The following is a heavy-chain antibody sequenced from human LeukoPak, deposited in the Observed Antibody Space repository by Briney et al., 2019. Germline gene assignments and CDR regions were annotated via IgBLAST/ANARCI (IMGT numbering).Heavy chain of an antibody. Sequence: GASVKVSCKAFGYTFTSYFIHWVRQAPGQGPEWVGIVHPSGGSTSYAEKFQGRVTMTSDTSTSTVYMELSSLRSEDTAVYYCAREVQDILTVYPFLDPWGQGTLVTVSS. D-gene: IGHD3-9*01. J-gene: IGHJ5*02. CDR3: AREVQDILTVYPFLDP. V-gene: IGHV1-46*01. CDR2: VHPSGGST. CDR1: GYTFTSYF.